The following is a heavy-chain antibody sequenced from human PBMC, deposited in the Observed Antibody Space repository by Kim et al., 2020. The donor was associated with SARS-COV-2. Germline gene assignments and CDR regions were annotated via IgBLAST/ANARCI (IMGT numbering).Heavy chain of an antibody. CDR1: GFTFSSYD. D-gene: IGHD6-13*01. CDR3: ARAVYSSSWGRAYYYYGMDV. V-gene: IGHV3-13*01. CDR2: IGTAGDT. J-gene: IGHJ6*02. Sequence: GGSLRLSCAASGFTFSSYDMHWVRQATGKGLEWVSAIGTAGDTYYPGSVKGRFTISRENAKNSLYLQMNSLRAGDTAVYYCARAVYSSSWGRAYYYYGMDVWGQGTTVTVSS.